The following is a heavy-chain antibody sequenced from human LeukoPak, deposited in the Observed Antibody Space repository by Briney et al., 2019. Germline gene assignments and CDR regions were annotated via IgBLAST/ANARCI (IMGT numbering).Heavy chain of an antibody. CDR1: GYTFTGYY. CDR3: ARVEVDIVATWIGY. CDR2: INPNSGGT. J-gene: IGHJ4*02. D-gene: IGHD5-12*01. V-gene: IGHV1-2*02. Sequence: ASVKVSCKASGYTFTGYYMHWVRQAPGQGLEWMGWINPNSGGTNYAQKFKGRVTMTRDTCISTAYMELSRLRSDDTAVYYCARVEVDIVATWIGYWGQGTLVAVSS.